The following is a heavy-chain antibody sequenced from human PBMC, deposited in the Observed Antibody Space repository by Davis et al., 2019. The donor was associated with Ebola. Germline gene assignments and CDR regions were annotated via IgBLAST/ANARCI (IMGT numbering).Heavy chain of an antibody. CDR3: VKGQYGSGSYITPFDY. Sequence: GESLKISCAASGFVFRNYVMSWVRQAPGKGLEWVSTLGTSADTYYADSVKGRFTISRDNAKNSLYLQMNSLRTEDTALYYCVKGQYGSGSYITPFDYWGQGTLVTVSS. CDR2: LGTSADT. CDR1: GFVFRNYV. V-gene: IGHV3-23*01. D-gene: IGHD3-10*01. J-gene: IGHJ4*02.